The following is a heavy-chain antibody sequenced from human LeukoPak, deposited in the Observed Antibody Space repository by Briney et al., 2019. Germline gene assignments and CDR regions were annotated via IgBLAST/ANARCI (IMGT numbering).Heavy chain of an antibody. D-gene: IGHD2-15*01. V-gene: IGHV3-48*03. Sequence: GGSLRLSCAASGFTFSSYEMNWVRQAPGKGLEWVSYISSSGSTIYYADSVKGRFTISRDNSKNTLYLQMNSLRAEDTAVYYCAKATLGYCSGGSCSYMDVWGKGTTVTVSS. CDR1: GFTFSSYE. CDR3: AKATLGYCSGGSCSYMDV. J-gene: IGHJ6*03. CDR2: ISSSGSTI.